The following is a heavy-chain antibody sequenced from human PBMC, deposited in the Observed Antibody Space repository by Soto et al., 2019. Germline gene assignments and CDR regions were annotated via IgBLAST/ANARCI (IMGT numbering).Heavy chain of an antibody. D-gene: IGHD3-3*01. CDR1: GGTFNRYA. J-gene: IGHJ6*02. CDR3: ARSAITLFGVVSIPPQYYSEMDV. Sequence: QVQLVQSGAEVKKPGSSVKVSCKASGGTFNRYAISWVRQAPGQGLEWMGGIIPIFGIGNDAQRFQGRVTISADESTGAAYMELSSLISEDTCVYYCARSAITLFGVVSIPPQYYSEMDVWGQGTTVTASS. V-gene: IGHV1-69*01. CDR2: IIPIFGIG.